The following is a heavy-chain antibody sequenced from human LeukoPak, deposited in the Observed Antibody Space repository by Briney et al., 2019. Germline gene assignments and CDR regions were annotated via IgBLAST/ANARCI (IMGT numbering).Heavy chain of an antibody. CDR1: GYTFTSYG. D-gene: IGHD2-8*01. CDR2: ISAYNGNT. CDR3: ARYHRGYCTNGVCHPPDYYYYMDV. Sequence: ASVKVSCKASGYTFTSYGISWVRQDPGQGLEWMGWISAYNGNTNYAQKLQGRVTMTTDTSTSTAYMELRSLRSDDTAVYYCARYHRGYCTNGVCHPPDYYYYMDVWGKGTTVTISS. V-gene: IGHV1-18*01. J-gene: IGHJ6*03.